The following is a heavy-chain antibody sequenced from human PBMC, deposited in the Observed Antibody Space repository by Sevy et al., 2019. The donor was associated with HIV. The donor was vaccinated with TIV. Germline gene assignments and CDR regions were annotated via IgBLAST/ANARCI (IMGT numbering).Heavy chain of an antibody. J-gene: IGHJ4*02. CDR3: AKDRVSGTYYTGDFDY. Sequence: GGCLRLSCAASGFTFSTYAMTWVRQAPGKGLEWVSVISLSGGDTYYTDSVKGRFTISRDNSKNTLYLQMNSLRAEDTPVYYCAKDRVSGTYYTGDFDYWGQGTLVTVSS. V-gene: IGHV3-23*01. CDR1: GFTFSTYA. CDR2: ISLSGGDT. D-gene: IGHD3-10*01.